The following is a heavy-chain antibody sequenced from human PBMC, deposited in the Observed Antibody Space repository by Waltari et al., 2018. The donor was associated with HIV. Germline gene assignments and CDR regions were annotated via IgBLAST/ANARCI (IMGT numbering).Heavy chain of an antibody. D-gene: IGHD6-19*01. V-gene: IGHV3-7*01. Sequence: EVQLVESGGNLVQPGGSLTLSCVVSGFTFSNYCMILVRQAPGKGLGWVANINQEGSAQYYVDSVKGRFTISRDNGKNSLFLQMDSLRVEDTAVYYCARTAYSSGWYAIYWGQGTLVTVSS. CDR3: ARTAYSSGWYAIY. CDR2: INQEGSAQ. J-gene: IGHJ4*02. CDR1: GFTFSNYC.